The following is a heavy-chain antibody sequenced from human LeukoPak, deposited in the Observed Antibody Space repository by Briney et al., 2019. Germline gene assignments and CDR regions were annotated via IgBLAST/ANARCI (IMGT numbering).Heavy chain of an antibody. Sequence: GGSLRLSCAASGFTVITNDMTWVRQAPGKGLEWVSVLCDGNTKYADSVQGRFTISRDNSKNTLYLGMNSLSPDDTAVYYCARGVEPLAANTLAYWGQGTLVTVSS. D-gene: IGHD1-14*01. CDR3: ARGVEPLAANTLAY. CDR1: GFTVITND. CDR2: LCDGNT. V-gene: IGHV3-53*01. J-gene: IGHJ4*02.